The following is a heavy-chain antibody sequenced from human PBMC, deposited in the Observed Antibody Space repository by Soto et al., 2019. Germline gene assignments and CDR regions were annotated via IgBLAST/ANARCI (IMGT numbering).Heavy chain of an antibody. CDR1: GFTFANAW. CDR3: AILPYNSKFDF. J-gene: IGHJ4*02. V-gene: IGHV3-15*01. CDR2: IKSKTHGGTA. Sequence: GGSLRLSGAASGFTFANAWINWVRQAPGKGLEWVGRIKSKTHGGTADYAAPVKGRLHISRDDSEKTLYLQMNSLKTEDTAVYYCAILPYNSKFDFWGQGTLVTVSS. D-gene: IGHD6-13*01.